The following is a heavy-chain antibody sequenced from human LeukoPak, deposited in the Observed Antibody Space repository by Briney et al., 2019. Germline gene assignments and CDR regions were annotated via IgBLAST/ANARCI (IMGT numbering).Heavy chain of an antibody. V-gene: IGHV5-51*01. Sequence: GESLQISCQGSGYSFTSYWIGWVRQMTGKGLEWMGFILSGDSDTRYSPSFQGQVTISADKSISTAYLQWSSLKALDTAMYYCARHLVRITMVRGVPRLHDAFDIWGQGTMVTVSS. CDR2: ILSGDSDT. CDR1: GYSFTSYW. CDR3: ARHLVRITMVRGVPRLHDAFDI. J-gene: IGHJ3*02. D-gene: IGHD3-10*01.